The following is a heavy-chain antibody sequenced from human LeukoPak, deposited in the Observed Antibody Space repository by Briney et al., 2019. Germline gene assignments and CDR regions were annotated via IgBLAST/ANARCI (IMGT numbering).Heavy chain of an antibody. CDR1: GFTVSSNY. CDR3: AKDRTLLWFGELYDWFDP. V-gene: IGHV3-66*01. Sequence: PGGSLRLSCAASGFTVSSNYMSWVRQAPGKGLEWVSFIYSGGSTYYADSVRGRFTISRDNSKNTLYLQMNSLRAEDTAVYYCAKDRTLLWFGELYDWFDPWGQGTLVTVSS. J-gene: IGHJ5*02. D-gene: IGHD3-10*01. CDR2: IYSGGST.